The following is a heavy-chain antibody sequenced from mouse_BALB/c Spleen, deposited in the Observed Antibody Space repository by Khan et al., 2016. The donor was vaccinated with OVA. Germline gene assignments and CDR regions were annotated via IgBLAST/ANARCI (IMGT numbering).Heavy chain of an antibody. J-gene: IGHJ3*01. CDR3: VRSGYGSFAC. D-gene: IGHD1-2*01. V-gene: IGHV1S29*02. CDR1: GYTFTDYI. CDR2: IYPHNGDT. Sequence: EVQLQESGPEQVKPGASVRVSCRASGYTFTDYIMDWVKQSHGKSLEWIGYIYPHNGDTGYNEKFKTKVTLTVDTSSSTASMELRSLTSEDSAVYYCVRSGYGSFACWGQGTLVTVS.